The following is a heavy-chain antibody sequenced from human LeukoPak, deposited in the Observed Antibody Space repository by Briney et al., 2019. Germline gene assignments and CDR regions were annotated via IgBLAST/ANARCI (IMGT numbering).Heavy chain of an antibody. V-gene: IGHV1-46*01. J-gene: IGHJ5*02. CDR3: ARGGVGATTHVWFDP. CDR2: INPSGGST. D-gene: IGHD1-26*01. Sequence: ASVKVSCKASGYTFTSYYMHWVRQAPGQGLEWMGIINPSGGSTSYAQKFQGRVTMTRDMSTSTVYMELSSLRSEDTAVYYCARGGVGATTHVWFDPWGQGTLVTVSS. CDR1: GYTFTSYY.